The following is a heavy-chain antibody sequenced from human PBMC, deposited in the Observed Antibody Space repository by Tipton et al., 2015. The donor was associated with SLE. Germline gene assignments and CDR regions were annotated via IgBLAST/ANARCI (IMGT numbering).Heavy chain of an antibody. CDR3: ARVRELEYAFDI. Sequence: SLRLSCVATGFTFSNHGMHWVRQTPGKGLEWLATIWYDGSDKHYADSVKGRFTISRDNSKNTLYLQMNSLRAEDTAVYYCARVRELEYAFDIWGQGTMVTVSS. V-gene: IGHV3-33*08. CDR2: IWYDGSDK. D-gene: IGHD1-26*01. J-gene: IGHJ3*02. CDR1: GFTFSNHG.